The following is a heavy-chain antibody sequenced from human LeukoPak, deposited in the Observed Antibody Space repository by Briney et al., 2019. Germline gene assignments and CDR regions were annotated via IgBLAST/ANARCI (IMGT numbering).Heavy chain of an antibody. V-gene: IGHV4-59*01. CDR2: IYYTGST. Sequence: PSETLSLTCTVSGDSMKSYCWTWIRQPPGKGLEWIGYIYYTGSTNYNPSLKSRVTISVDTSKNQVSLKLSSVTAADTAVYYCARGGGGDAFDIWGQGTMVTVSS. CDR1: GDSMKSYC. CDR3: ARGGGGDAFDI. J-gene: IGHJ3*02. D-gene: IGHD2-15*01.